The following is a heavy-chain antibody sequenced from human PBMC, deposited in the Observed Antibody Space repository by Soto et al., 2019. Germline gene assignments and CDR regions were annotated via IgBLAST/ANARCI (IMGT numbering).Heavy chain of an antibody. CDR1: GYTFTSYA. D-gene: IGHD3-10*01. V-gene: IGHV1-3*01. CDR3: ARGDPLWFGELLGPGANKNWFDP. Sequence: ASVKVSCKASGYTFTSYAMHWMRQAPGQRLERMGWINAGNGNTKYSQKFQGRVTITRDTSASTAYMELSSLRSEDTAVYYCARGDPLWFGELLGPGANKNWFDPWGQGTLVTVSS. J-gene: IGHJ5*02. CDR2: INAGNGNT.